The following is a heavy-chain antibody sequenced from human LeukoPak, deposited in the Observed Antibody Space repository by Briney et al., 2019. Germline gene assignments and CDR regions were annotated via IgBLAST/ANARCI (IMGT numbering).Heavy chain of an antibody. V-gene: IGHV5-51*01. CDR1: SSVSINFC. J-gene: IGHJ5*02. D-gene: IGHD2-15*01. CDR2: IYPGDSDT. Sequence: GVRLQSSSHAPSSVSINFCISWVRPMPRQGREWMGIIYPGDSDTTYSPSFQGQVTISADKSISAAYLQWRRLKASDTAMYYCARPPGYCSGSTCYSTNWFDPWGQGTLVTVSS. CDR3: ARPPGYCSGSTCYSTNWFDP.